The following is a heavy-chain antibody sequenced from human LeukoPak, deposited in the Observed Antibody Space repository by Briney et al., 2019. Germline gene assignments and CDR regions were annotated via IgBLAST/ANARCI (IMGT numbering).Heavy chain of an antibody. D-gene: IGHD5-24*01. J-gene: IGHJ4*02. CDR1: GYTFTSYY. Sequence: ASVKVSCKASGYTFTSYYMHWVRQAPGQGLEWMGIINPSGGSTSYAQKFQGRVTMTRDTSTSTVYMELSSLRSEDMAVYYCARDSRDGYNGVTLDYWGQGTLVTVSS. V-gene: IGHV1-46*01. CDR3: ARDSRDGYNGVTLDY. CDR2: INPSGGST.